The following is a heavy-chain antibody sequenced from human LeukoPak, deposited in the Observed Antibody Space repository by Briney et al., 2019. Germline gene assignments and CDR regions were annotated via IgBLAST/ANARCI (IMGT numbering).Heavy chain of an antibody. D-gene: IGHD1-26*01. CDR2: INHSGST. J-gene: IGHJ4*02. V-gene: IGHV4-34*08. Sequence: GSLRLSCAASGFTFSSYWMSWIRQPPGKGLEWIGEINHSGSTNYNPSLKSRVTISVDTSKNQFSLKLSSVTAADTAVYYCATGATDLLFDYWGQGTLVTVSS. CDR3: ATGATDLLFDY. CDR1: GFTFSSYW.